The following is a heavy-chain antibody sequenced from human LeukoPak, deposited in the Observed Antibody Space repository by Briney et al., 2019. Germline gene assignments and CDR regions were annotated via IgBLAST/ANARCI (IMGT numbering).Heavy chain of an antibody. V-gene: IGHV3-53*01. CDR2: IYSGGST. CDR1: RFTVSSNY. Sequence: PGGSLSLSCAASRFTVSSNYMRCVRQAPGEGLEWISVIYSGGSTYYADSVKDRFTISRDNSKNTLYLQMNSLRAEDTAVYYCARDLGYQLLDGYYYYMDVWGKGTTVTVSS. CDR3: ARDLGYQLLDGYYYYMDV. J-gene: IGHJ6*03. D-gene: IGHD2-2*01.